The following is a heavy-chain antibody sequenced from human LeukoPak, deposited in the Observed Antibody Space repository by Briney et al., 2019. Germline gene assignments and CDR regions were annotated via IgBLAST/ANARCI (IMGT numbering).Heavy chain of an antibody. D-gene: IGHD3-10*01. J-gene: IGHJ5*02. V-gene: IGHV1-3*01. Sequence: GASVKVSCKASGYTFTSYAMHWVRQAPGQRLEWMGWINAGNGNTKYSQKFQGRVTITRDTSASTAYMELSSLRSEDTAVYYCARWDVGGSYYYGSGSLGWFDPWGQGTLVTVSS. CDR2: INAGNGNT. CDR1: GYTFTSYA. CDR3: ARWDVGGSYYYGSGSLGWFDP.